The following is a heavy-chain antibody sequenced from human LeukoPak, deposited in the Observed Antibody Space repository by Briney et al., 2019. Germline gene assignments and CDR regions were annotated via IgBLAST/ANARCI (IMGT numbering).Heavy chain of an antibody. CDR2: IYTSGST. J-gene: IGHJ4*02. Sequence: SETLSLTCTVSGGSISSYYWSWIRQSAGRGLEWIGRIYTSGSTNYNPSLKSRVTMSVDTSKNQFSLKLSSVTAADTAVYYCARNGGSGTYYDGSFDYWGQGTLVTVSS. V-gene: IGHV4-4*07. CDR3: ARNGGSGTYYDGSFDY. D-gene: IGHD1-26*01. CDR1: GGSISSYY.